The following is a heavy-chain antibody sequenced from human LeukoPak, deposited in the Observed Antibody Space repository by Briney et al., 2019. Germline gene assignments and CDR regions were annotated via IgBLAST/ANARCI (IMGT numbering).Heavy chain of an antibody. V-gene: IGHV3-30*02. Sequence: GGSLRLSCAASGFSFTSYGMHWVRQAPGKGLEWVAYIQYDGSNQQYADSVKGRFTISRDNAKNSLYLQMNSLRAEDTAVYYCARDLNDILTGHSYYMDVWGKGTTVTVSS. J-gene: IGHJ6*03. CDR3: ARDLNDILTGHSYYMDV. CDR1: GFSFTSYG. D-gene: IGHD3-9*01. CDR2: IQYDGSNQ.